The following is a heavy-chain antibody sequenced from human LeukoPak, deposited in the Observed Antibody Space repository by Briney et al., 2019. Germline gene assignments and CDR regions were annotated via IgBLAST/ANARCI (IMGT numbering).Heavy chain of an antibody. CDR3: ASSPYSSPW. V-gene: IGHV3-74*01. D-gene: IGHD6-6*01. Sequence: GGSLRLFCAASGFTLSNYWMLWVRQAPGRGLVWVSRINNDGSGTTYADAVKGRFTISRDNAKNTLYLQMNSLRAEDTVVYYCASSPYSSPWWGQGTLVTVSS. CDR1: GFTLSNYW. J-gene: IGHJ4*02. CDR2: INNDGSGT.